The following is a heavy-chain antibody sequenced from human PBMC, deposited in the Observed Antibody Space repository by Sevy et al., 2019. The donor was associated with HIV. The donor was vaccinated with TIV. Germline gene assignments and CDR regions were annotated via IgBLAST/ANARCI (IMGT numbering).Heavy chain of an antibody. J-gene: IGHJ4*02. CDR1: GFTFSNAW. D-gene: IGHD3-3*01. Sequence: GGSLRLSCAASGFTFSNAWMSWVRQAPGKGLEWVGRIKSKTDGGPTDYAAPVKGRFTISREDSKNTLYLQMNSLKTEDTAVYYCTTGGITIFGVVIMVDYWGQGTLVTVSS. V-gene: IGHV3-15*01. CDR2: IKSKTDGGPT. CDR3: TTGGITIFGVVIMVDY.